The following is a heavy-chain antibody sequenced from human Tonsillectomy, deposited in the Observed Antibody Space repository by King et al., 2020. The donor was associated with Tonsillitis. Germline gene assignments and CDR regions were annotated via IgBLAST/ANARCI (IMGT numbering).Heavy chain of an antibody. D-gene: IGHD3-9*01. J-gene: IGHJ4*02. V-gene: IGHV5-10-1*03. Sequence: QLVQSGAEVKKPGESLRVSCKGSGYSFTSSWISWVRQMPGKGLEWMGRIDPTDSYTNYSPSFQGHVTISADKSISTAYLQWGGLKASDTAMYYCARHPRQLLAGYYLDWGQGTLVTVSS. CDR3: ARHPRQLLAGYYLD. CDR2: IDPTDSYT. CDR1: GYSFTSSW.